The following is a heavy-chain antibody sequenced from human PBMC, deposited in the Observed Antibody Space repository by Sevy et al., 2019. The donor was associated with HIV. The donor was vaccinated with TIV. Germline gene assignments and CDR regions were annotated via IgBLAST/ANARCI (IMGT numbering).Heavy chain of an antibody. CDR2: IKQDGSDK. J-gene: IGHJ4*02. D-gene: IGHD7-27*01. CDR3: ARSSDYWGQMDY. V-gene: IGHV3-7*03. Sequence: GGSLRLSCAASGFTCNNYWMTWVRQAPGKGLEWVANIKQDGSDKYYMESGKGRFNISRDNTKNSLYLQLKSLRAEDTAEYYCARSSDYWGQMDYWGQGTLVTVSS. CDR1: GFTCNNYW.